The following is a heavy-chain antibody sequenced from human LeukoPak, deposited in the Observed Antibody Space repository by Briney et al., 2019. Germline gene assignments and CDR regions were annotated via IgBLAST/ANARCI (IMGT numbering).Heavy chain of an antibody. D-gene: IGHD3-22*01. CDR1: GFTFSSYA. Sequence: PGRSLRLSCAASGFTFSSYAMHWVRQAPGKGLEWVAVISYDGSNKYYANSVKGRFTISRDNSKNTLYLQMNSLRAEDTAVYYCARVYDSSGYYVRGAFDIWGQGTMVTVSS. J-gene: IGHJ3*02. CDR2: ISYDGSNK. V-gene: IGHV3-30-3*01. CDR3: ARVYDSSGYYVRGAFDI.